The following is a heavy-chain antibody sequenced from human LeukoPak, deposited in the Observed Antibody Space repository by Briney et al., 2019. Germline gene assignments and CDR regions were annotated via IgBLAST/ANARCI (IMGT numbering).Heavy chain of an antibody. J-gene: IGHJ3*02. CDR3: AKDSPEASDILVGAFDI. V-gene: IGHV3-30*02. CDR2: IRYDGSNK. D-gene: IGHD3-3*02. CDR1: GFTFSSYG. Sequence: GGSLRLSCAASGFTFSSYGMHWVRQAPGKGLEWVAFIRYDGSNKYYADSVKGRFTISRDNSKNTLYLQMNSLRAEDTAVYYCAKDSPEASDILVGAFDIWGQGTMVTVSS.